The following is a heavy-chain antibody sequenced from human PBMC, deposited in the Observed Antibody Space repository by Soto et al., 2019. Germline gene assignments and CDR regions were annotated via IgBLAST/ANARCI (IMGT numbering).Heavy chain of an antibody. D-gene: IGHD5-12*01. CDR2: IYYSGST. CDR1: GDSIRSYY. V-gene: IGHV4-59*01. Sequence: SETLSLTCTVSGDSIRSYYWTWIRQPPGKGLELIGYIYYSGSTRYNPSLKSRVTISVDMSKNQFSLKLSSVIAADTAVYYCAREYGGFDTGLDVWGQGTALTVSS. CDR3: AREYGGFDTGLDV. J-gene: IGHJ6*02.